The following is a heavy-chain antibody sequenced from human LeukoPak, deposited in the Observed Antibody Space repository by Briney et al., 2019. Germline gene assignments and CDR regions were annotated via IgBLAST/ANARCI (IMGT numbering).Heavy chain of an antibody. Sequence: PGGSLRLSCAASGFTFSSYGMHWVRQAPGKGQEWVAFIRYDGSNKYYADSVKGRFTISRDNSKNTLYLQMNSLRAEDTAVYYCAKDSLYGSGSYSSWGQGTLVTVSS. CDR1: GFTFSSYG. D-gene: IGHD3-10*01. V-gene: IGHV3-30*02. J-gene: IGHJ5*02. CDR2: IRYDGSNK. CDR3: AKDSLYGSGSYSS.